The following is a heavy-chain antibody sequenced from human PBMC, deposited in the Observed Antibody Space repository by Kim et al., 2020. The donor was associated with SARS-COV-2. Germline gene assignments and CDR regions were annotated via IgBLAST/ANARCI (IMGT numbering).Heavy chain of an antibody. CDR1: GFTFSSYA. V-gene: IGHV3-30*18. CDR3: AKDLAAVPNFQGAHY. CDR2: ISYDGSNK. J-gene: IGHJ4*01. Sequence: GGSLRLSCAASGFTFSSYAMHWVRQAPGKGLEWVAVISYDGSNKYYVDSVKGRFTISRDISKNTVYLQMNSLRAEDTAVYYCAKDLAAVPNFQGAHYWG. D-gene: IGHD6-19*01.